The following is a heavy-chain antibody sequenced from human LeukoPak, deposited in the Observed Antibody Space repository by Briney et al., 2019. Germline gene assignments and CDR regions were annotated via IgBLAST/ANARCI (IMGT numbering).Heavy chain of an antibody. J-gene: IGHJ4*02. Sequence: SETLSLTCTVSGASISPYYWNWIRQPAGKGLEWIGRLYPSGSSDQNPSLKSRVSISVGTSSNQFSLRVTSVTAADTATYYCARDLSGSFYFDYWGQGILVTVSA. V-gene: IGHV4-4*07. CDR3: ARDLSGSFYFDY. D-gene: IGHD3-10*01. CDR2: LYPSGSS. CDR1: GASISPYY.